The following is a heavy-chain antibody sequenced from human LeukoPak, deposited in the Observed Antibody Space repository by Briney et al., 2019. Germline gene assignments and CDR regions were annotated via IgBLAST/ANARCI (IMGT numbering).Heavy chain of an antibody. D-gene: IGHD6-19*01. CDR2: ISYDGSNK. J-gene: IGHJ4*02. CDR1: GFTFSSYG. Sequence: GRSLRLSCAASGFTFSSYGMHWVRQAPGKGLEWVAVISYDGSNKYYADSVKGRFTISRDNAKNTLYLQMNTLRAEDTAVYFCARGTGSGWYDYWGQGILVTVSS. V-gene: IGHV3-30*03. CDR3: ARGTGSGWYDY.